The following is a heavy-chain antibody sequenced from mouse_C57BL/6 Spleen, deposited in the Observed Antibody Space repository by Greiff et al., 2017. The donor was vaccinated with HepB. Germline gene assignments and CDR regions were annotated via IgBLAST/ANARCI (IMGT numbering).Heavy chain of an antibody. CDR1: GFTFSSYG. V-gene: IGHV5-6*01. D-gene: IGHD2-4*01. CDR2: ISSGGSYT. Sequence: EVQGVESGGDLVKPGGSLKLSCAASGFTFSSYGLSWVRQTPDKRLEWVATISSGGSYTYYPDSVKGRFTISRDNAKNTLYREMSSLKSEDTAMYYCARRGNYDYDTPHWYFDVWGTGTTVTVSS. CDR3: ARRGNYDYDTPHWYFDV. J-gene: IGHJ1*03.